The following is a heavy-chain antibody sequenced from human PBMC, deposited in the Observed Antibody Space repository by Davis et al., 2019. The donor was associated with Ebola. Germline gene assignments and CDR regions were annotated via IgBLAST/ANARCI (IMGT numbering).Heavy chain of an antibody. CDR3: ARGGLRSVAGTPYPRLFDY. CDR1: GYSFTSYW. Sequence: GESLKISCKGSGYSFTSYWISWVRQMPGKGLEWMGIIYPGDSDTRYSPSFQGQVTISADKSISTAYLQWSSLKASDTAMYYCARGGLRSVAGTPYPRLFDYWGQGTLVTVSS. V-gene: IGHV5-51*01. J-gene: IGHJ4*02. CDR2: IYPGDSDT. D-gene: IGHD6-19*01.